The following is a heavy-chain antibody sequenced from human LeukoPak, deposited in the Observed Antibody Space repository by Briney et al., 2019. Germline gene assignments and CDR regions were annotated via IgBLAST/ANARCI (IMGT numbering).Heavy chain of an antibody. CDR2: IYYSGST. Sequence: PSETLSLTCAVSGGSISSGGYSWSWIRQPPGKGLEWVGYIYYSGSTYYNPSLKSRVTISVDTSKNQFSLKLSSVTAADTAVYYCARGDGDYYMDVWGKGTTVTVSS. CDR3: ARGDGDYYMDV. V-gene: IGHV4-30-4*07. CDR1: GGSISSGGYS. D-gene: IGHD4-17*01. J-gene: IGHJ6*03.